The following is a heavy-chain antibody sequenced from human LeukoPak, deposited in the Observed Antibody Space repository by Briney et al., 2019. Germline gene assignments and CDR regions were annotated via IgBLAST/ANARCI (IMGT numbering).Heavy chain of an antibody. CDR1: GFTFSSFR. CDR2: TTTDGGRT. V-gene: IGHV3-64*01. CDR3: AREPAFGDLDY. D-gene: IGHD4-17*01. J-gene: IGHJ4*02. Sequence: PGGSLRLSCVASGFTFSSFRMHWVRQAPGKGLEYVSATTTDGGRTFYVNSVEGRFTVSRDNSKNTQYLQMGGLRTEDTAVYYCAREPAFGDLDYWGQGTLVTVSS.